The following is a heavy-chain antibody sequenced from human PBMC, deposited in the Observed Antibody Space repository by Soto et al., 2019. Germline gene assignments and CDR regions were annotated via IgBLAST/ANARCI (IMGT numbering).Heavy chain of an antibody. Sequence: SQTLSLTCAISGDSVSSNSAAWNWIRQSPSRGLEWLGRTYYRSKWYNDYAVSVKSRITINPDTSKNQFSLQLNSVTPEDTAVYYCAKTSIAARPRWSDPWGQGTLVTVSS. D-gene: IGHD6-6*01. CDR3: AKTSIAARPRWSDP. CDR1: GDSVSSNSAA. V-gene: IGHV6-1*01. J-gene: IGHJ5*02. CDR2: TYYRSKWYN.